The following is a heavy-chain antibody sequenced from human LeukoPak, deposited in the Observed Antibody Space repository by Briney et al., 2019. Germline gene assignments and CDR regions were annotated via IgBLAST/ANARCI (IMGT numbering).Heavy chain of an antibody. CDR3: VSSYFYDGNRYFDY. CDR1: GDSITSYY. CDR2: IYYTGST. Sequence: PSETLSLTCNVSGDSITSYYWNWIRQPPGKGLEWIGYIYYTGSTNSNPSLKSRLTISLDTSKKHFSLKLSSVTAADTAIYYCVSSYFYDGNRYFDYWGQGALVTVSS. D-gene: IGHD3-22*01. V-gene: IGHV4-59*08. J-gene: IGHJ4*02.